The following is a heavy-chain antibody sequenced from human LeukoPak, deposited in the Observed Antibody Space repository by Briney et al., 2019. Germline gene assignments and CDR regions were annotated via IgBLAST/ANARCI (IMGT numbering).Heavy chain of an antibody. Sequence: GSSVKVSFKASGYTFTSYGISWVRQAPGQELAWMGWISAYNGNTNYAQKLQGRVTMTTDTPTSTAYTELRRLRSDDTTVYYCARVAPDLRDPSYRSGPTQDSFDSWAQETLVTVSS. J-gene: IGHJ4*02. CDR1: GYTFTSYG. CDR2: ISAYNGNT. D-gene: IGHD3-10*01. V-gene: IGHV1-18*01. CDR3: ARVAPDLRDPSYRSGPTQDSFDS.